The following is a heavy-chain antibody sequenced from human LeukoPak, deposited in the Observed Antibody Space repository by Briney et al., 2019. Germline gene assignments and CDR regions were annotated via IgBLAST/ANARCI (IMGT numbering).Heavy chain of an antibody. J-gene: IGHJ3*02. CDR3: ARDYCSSTSCYLNAFDI. CDR2: IIPIFGTA. CDR1: GGTFSSYA. Sequence: ASVKVSCKASGGTFSSYAISWVRQAPGQGLEWMGGIIPIFGTANYAQKFKGRVTITADESTSTAYMELSSLRSGDTAVYYCARDYCSSTSCYLNAFDIWGQGTMVTVSS. V-gene: IGHV1-69*01. D-gene: IGHD2-2*01.